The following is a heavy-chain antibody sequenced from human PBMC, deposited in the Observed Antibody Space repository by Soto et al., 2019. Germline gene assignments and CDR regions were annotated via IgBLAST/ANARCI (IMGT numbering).Heavy chain of an antibody. CDR2: ISGSGGST. J-gene: IGHJ4*02. CDR1: GFTFSSYA. CDR3: AKEDVSGYYYSGL. V-gene: IGHV3-23*01. D-gene: IGHD3-22*01. Sequence: GGSLRLSCAASGFTFSSYALSCVRQAPGKGLEWVSSISGSGGSTYYADSVKGRFTISRDNSKNTLYLQMNCLRAEDTAVYYCAKEDVSGYYYSGLWGQGTLVTVS.